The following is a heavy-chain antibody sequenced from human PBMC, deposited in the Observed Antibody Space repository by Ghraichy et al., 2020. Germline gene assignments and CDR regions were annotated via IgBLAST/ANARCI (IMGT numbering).Heavy chain of an antibody. V-gene: IGHV4-39*01. J-gene: IGHJ4*02. CDR2: ISQRGHT. Sequence: SETLSLTCTVSGGSITIANFYWGWIRQSPGPGLEWIGSISQRGHTFFNPSLKSRVTLSVDTSRNQFSLKLTSVTAADSAVYDCARLSATTDIDYWGQGTRVTVSS. CDR1: GGSITIANFY. D-gene: IGHD1-1*01. CDR3: ARLSATTDIDY.